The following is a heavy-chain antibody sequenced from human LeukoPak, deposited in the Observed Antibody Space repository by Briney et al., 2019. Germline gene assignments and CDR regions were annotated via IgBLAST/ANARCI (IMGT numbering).Heavy chain of an antibody. D-gene: IGHD2-2*01. J-gene: IGHJ4*02. CDR3: AKSLPYCSGTGCPIAY. CDR2: ISGSGGST. Sequence: SGGSLRLSCAASGFTFSSYPMSWVRQAPGKGLEWVSAISGSGGSTYYADSVKGRFTISRDNSKNTLYLQMNSLRAEDTAVYYCAKSLPYCSGTGCPIAYWGQGTLVTVSS. CDR1: GFTFSSYP. V-gene: IGHV3-23*01.